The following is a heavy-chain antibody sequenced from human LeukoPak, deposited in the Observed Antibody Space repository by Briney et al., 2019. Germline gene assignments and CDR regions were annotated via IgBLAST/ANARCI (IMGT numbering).Heavy chain of an antibody. V-gene: IGHV3-23*01. CDR1: GFTFSSYA. D-gene: IGHD1-14*01. J-gene: IGHJ4*02. Sequence: PGGSLRLSCAAPGFTFSSYAMSWVRQAPGKGLEWVSAISGSGGSTYYADSVKGRFTISRDNSKNTLYLQMNSLRAEDTAVYYCAKDLALLKPAYYFDYWGQGTLVTVSS. CDR3: AKDLALLKPAYYFDY. CDR2: ISGSGGST.